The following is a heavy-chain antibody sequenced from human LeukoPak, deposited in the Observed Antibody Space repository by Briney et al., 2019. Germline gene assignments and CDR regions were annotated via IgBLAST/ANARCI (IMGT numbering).Heavy chain of an antibody. CDR2: ISGSSSYI. CDR1: GFTFSSYS. Sequence: EGSLRLSCAASGFTFSSYSMNWVRQAPGKGLEWVSSISGSSSYIYYADSVKGRFTISRDNAKNSLYLQMNSLRAEDTAVYYCARDHGYCSGGSCYPAWYFDLWGRGTLVTVSS. V-gene: IGHV3-21*01. CDR3: ARDHGYCSGGSCYPAWYFDL. D-gene: IGHD2-15*01. J-gene: IGHJ2*01.